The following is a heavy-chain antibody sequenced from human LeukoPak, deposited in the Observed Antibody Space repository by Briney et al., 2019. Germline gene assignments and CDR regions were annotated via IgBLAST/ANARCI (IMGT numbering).Heavy chain of an antibody. Sequence: GESLKVSCKVAGYTFTSYWIGWVRQMPGKGLEWIGIVYPGDSDTRYSPSFQGQVTISADKSISTAYLQWSSLKASDTAMYYCARHTDMRIPDYWGQGTQVTVSS. CDR2: VYPGDSDT. D-gene: IGHD3-16*01. V-gene: IGHV5-51*01. CDR3: ARHTDMRIPDY. CDR1: GYTFTSYW. J-gene: IGHJ4*02.